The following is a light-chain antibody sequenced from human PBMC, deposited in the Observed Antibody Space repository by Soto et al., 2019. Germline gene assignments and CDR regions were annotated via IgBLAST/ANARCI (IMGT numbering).Light chain of an antibody. CDR2: DAS. J-gene: IGKJ4*01. V-gene: IGKV3D-15*01. CDR1: QSISSN. CDR3: QQYNNWPPVT. Sequence: EIVMTQSPATLSVSPGERATLSCRASQSISSNYLAWYQQKPGQAPRLLIYDASRRATGIPDRFSGSGSGTDFTLTISSLQSEDFAVYYCQQYNNWPPVTFGGGTKVDIK.